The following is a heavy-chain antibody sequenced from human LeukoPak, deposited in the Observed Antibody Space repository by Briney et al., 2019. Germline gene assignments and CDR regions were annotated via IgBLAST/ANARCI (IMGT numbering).Heavy chain of an antibody. CDR1: GDPMTPYY. D-gene: IGHD3-16*01. Sequence: SETLSLTCTASGDPMTPYYWSWIRQPPGKGLEWIGYMSYSGDTRYNPSLKSRVTISVDASNNQSSLRLTSMTAADTATYYCARDGRGGLFYYFDSWGPGTLVTVSS. CDR2: MSYSGDT. J-gene: IGHJ4*02. CDR3: ARDGRGGLFYYFDS. V-gene: IGHV4-59*01.